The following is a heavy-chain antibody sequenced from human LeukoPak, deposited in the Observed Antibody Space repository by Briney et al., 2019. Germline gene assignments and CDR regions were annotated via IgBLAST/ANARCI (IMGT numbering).Heavy chain of an antibody. Sequence: GESLRLSCAASGFTFSNSWMQWVRQVPGKGLVWVSRINTDGTSTSYADSVRGRFTVSRDNSKNTLYLQMSSLRVEDTAVYYCGRDWVKTGDPASWGQGTLVTVSS. J-gene: IGHJ4*02. V-gene: IGHV3-74*01. CDR3: GRDWVKTGDPAS. CDR1: GFTFSNSW. D-gene: IGHD7-27*01. CDR2: INTDGTST.